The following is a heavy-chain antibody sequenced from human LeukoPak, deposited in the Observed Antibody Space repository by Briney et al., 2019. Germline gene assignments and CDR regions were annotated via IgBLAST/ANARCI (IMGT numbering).Heavy chain of an antibody. D-gene: IGHD3-10*01. Sequence: GSLRLSCAASGFTLTSKSMHWVRQAPGKGLEWVSSISNTGNYIYHADSVKGRFTISRDNSKNTLYLQMDSLRAEDTAIYYCAKDGIYYGSGRKAFDIWGQGTMGTVSS. CDR3: AKDGIYYGSGRKAFDI. V-gene: IGHV3-21*04. J-gene: IGHJ3*02. CDR2: ISNTGNYI. CDR1: GFTLTSKS.